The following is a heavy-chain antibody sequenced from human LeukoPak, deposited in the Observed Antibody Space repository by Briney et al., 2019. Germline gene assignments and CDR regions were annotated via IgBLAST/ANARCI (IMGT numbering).Heavy chain of an antibody. D-gene: IGHD2-2*01. CDR3: ARAIVVVPAAIPTWGDYYYYYMDV. CDR1: GGTFSSYA. V-gene: IGHV1-69*05. Sequence: GASVKVSCKASGGTFSSYAISWVRQAPGQGLEWMGGIIPIFGTANYAQKFQGRVTITTDESTSTAYMELSSLRSEDTAVYYCARAIVVVPAAIPTWGDYYYYYMDVWGKGTTVTVSS. CDR2: IIPIFGTA. J-gene: IGHJ6*03.